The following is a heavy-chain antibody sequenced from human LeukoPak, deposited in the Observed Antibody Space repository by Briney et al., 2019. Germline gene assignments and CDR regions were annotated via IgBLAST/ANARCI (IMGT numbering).Heavy chain of an antibody. CDR1: GYTFTSYV. J-gene: IGHJ4*02. CDR2: ISAYNGNT. V-gene: IGHV1-18*01. D-gene: IGHD3-3*01. CDR3: ARERTIFGVVIIDY. Sequence: ASVKVSCKASGYTFTSYVISCVRQAPGQGLEWMGWISAYNGNTNYAQKLQGRVTMTTDTSTSTAYMELRSLRSDDTAVYYCARERTIFGVVIIDYWGQGTLVTVSS.